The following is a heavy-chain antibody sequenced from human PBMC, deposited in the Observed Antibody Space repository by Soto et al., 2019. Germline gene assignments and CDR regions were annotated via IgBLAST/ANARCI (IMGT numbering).Heavy chain of an antibody. J-gene: IGHJ3*02. CDR1: GFTFDDYA. CDR2: ISWNSGSR. V-gene: IGHV3-9*01. D-gene: IGHD3-10*01. CDR3: AKELISSSMGALDI. Sequence: GGSLRLSCAASGFTFDDYAMHWVRQPPGKGLEWVSGISWNSGSRGYADSVKGRFTISRDNAKKSLYLQLNSLRPGDTALYYCAKELISSSMGALDIWGQGTTVTVSS.